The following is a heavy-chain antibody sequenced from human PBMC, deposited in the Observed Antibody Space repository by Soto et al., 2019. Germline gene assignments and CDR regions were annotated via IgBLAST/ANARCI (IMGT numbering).Heavy chain of an antibody. CDR2: IIPIFGTA. D-gene: IGHD3-16*01. J-gene: IGHJ4*02. V-gene: IGHV1-69*13. CDR1: GGTFSRYA. Sequence: SVKVSCKASGGTFSRYAISWVRQAPGQGLEWMGGIIPIFGTANYAQKFQGRVTITADESTSTAYMELSSLRSEDTAVYYCALSKTTFGVVDYWGQGTLVTVSS. CDR3: ALSKTTFGVVDY.